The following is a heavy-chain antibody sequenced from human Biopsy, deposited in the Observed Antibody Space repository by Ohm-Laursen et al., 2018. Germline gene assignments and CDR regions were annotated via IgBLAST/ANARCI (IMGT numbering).Heavy chain of an antibody. CDR1: GGSFSGYY. J-gene: IGHJ2*01. V-gene: IGHV4-34*01. D-gene: IGHD5-24*01. CDR3: ASAGYNPDWNFDL. CDR2: INDSGRT. Sequence: SDTLSLTCGVYGGSFSGYYCSWIRQPPGKGLEWIGEINDSGRTSYNPSLKSRVTMSVNTSKKQSSLRLSSVTAADTAVYYCASAGYNPDWNFDLWGRGTRVTVSS.